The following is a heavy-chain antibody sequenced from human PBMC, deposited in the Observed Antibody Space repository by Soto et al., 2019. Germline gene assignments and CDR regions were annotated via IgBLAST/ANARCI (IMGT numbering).Heavy chain of an antibody. V-gene: IGHV4-39*01. D-gene: IGHD1-26*01. CDR2: IYYSGST. CDR3: ARLVGSYYAYYFDY. J-gene: IGHJ4*02. Sequence: QSQTLSLTCTVSGGSISSSSYYWGWIRQPPGKGLEWIGSIYYSGSTYYNPSLKSRVTISVDTSKNQFSLKLSSVTAADTAVYYCARLVGSYYAYYFDYWGQGTLVTVSS. CDR1: GGSISSSSYY.